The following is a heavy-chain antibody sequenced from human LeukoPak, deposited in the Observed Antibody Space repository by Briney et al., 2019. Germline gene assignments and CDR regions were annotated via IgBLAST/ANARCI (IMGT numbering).Heavy chain of an antibody. CDR2: IRYDGSNK. D-gene: IGHD6-13*01. J-gene: IGHJ4*02. CDR1: GFTFSSYG. V-gene: IGHV3-30*02. Sequence: PGGSLRLSCAASGFTFSSYGMHWVRQAPGKGLEWVAFIRYDGSNKYYADSVKGRFTISRDNSKNTLYLQMNSLRAEDTAVYYCAKDYTRRYSSSWAFDYWGQGTLVTVSS. CDR3: AKDYTRRYSSSWAFDY.